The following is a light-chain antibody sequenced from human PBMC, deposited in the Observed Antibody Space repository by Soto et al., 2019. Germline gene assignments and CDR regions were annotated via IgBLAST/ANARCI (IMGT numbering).Light chain of an antibody. J-gene: IGKJ5*01. V-gene: IGKV3D-15*01. Sequence: IELTPAQSTRRGSPAPRARLSWRASQSVSSNLAWYQQKPGQAPRLLISGASTRATGVPARFSGSGSGTEFTLTITSLQSEDSAVYCCQQHNQWPITFGPGTRVEIK. CDR2: GAS. CDR1: QSVSSN. CDR3: QQHNQWPIT.